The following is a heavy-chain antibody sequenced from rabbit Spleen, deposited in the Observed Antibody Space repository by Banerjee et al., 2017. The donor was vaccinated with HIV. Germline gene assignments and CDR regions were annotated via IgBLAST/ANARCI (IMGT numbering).Heavy chain of an antibody. V-gene: IGHV1S40*01. J-gene: IGHJ4*01. Sequence: VESGGGLVKPGASLTLTCTASGFSFSSSYDMCWVRQAPGKGLEWIGCIYTGNGKTYYAGWAKGRFTISKASSATVTLQMTGLTAADTATYFCARDPGSNEYIDVCFNLWGPGTLVTGS. CDR1: GFSFSSSYD. D-gene: IGHD4-2*01. CDR3: ARDPGSNEYIDVCFNL. CDR2: IYTGNGKT.